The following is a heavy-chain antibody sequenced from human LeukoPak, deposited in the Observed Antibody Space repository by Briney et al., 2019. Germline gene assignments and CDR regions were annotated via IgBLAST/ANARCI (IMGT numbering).Heavy chain of an antibody. CDR1: GFTFTNYA. J-gene: IGHJ4*02. V-gene: IGHV3-30-3*01. Sequence: GRSLRLSCAASGFTFTNYAMHWVRQAPGKGLEWVAVISYDGSNKYYADSVKGRFTISRDNSKNTLYLQMNSLRPEDTAVYYCAIPGIEGGITGTHLFYWGQGILVTVSS. CDR3: AIPGIEGGITGTHLFY. D-gene: IGHD1-20*01. CDR2: ISYDGSNK.